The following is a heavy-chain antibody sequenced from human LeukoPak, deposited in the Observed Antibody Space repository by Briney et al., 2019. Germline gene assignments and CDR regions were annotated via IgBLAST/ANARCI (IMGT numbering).Heavy chain of an antibody. Sequence: ASVKVSCKASGYTFANYDIHWVRQAPGQGLEWMGIINPSGGGAIYAQKFQGRVTMTRDTSTSTVYMELSSLRSEDTAVYYCARDIVNSGYYYYGMDVWGQGTTVTVSS. V-gene: IGHV1-46*01. CDR2: INPSGGGA. CDR3: ARDIVNSGYYYYGMDV. D-gene: IGHD3-16*02. J-gene: IGHJ6*02. CDR1: GYTFANYD.